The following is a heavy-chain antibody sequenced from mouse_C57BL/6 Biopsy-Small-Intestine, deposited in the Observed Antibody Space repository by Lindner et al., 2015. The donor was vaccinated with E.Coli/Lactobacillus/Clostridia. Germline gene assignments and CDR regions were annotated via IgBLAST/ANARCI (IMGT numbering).Heavy chain of an antibody. CDR3: VRHPVGGYFDY. V-gene: IGHV10-1*01. J-gene: IGHJ2*01. CDR2: IRSKTNNYAT. D-gene: IGHD1-1*02. Sequence: VQLQESGGGLVQPKGSLKLSCAASGFSFNTYAMNWVRQAPGKGLEWVARIRSKTNNYATYYADSVKDRFTISRDDSESMLYLQMNNLKTEDIAMYYCVRHPVGGYFDYWGQGTTLTVSS. CDR1: GFSFNTYA.